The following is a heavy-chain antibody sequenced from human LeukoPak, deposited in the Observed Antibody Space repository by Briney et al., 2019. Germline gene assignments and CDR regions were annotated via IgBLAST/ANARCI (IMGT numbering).Heavy chain of an antibody. D-gene: IGHD3-22*01. CDR3: AKGASSGYYYFDY. V-gene: IGHV3-23*01. J-gene: IGHJ4*02. CDR1: GFTFSSNA. CDR2: ISASGGST. Sequence: GGSLRLSCAASGFTFSSNAMSWVRQAPGKGLEWVSGISASGGSTYYADSVKGRFTISRDNSKNTLYLQVKSLRAEDSAVYYCAKGASSGYYYFDYWGQGTLVTVSS.